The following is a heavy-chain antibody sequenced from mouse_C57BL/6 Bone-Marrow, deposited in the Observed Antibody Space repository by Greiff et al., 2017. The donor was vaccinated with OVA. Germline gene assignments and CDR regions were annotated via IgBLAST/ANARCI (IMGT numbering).Heavy chain of an antibody. V-gene: IGHV1-4*01. CDR2: IIPSSGYT. J-gene: IGHJ4*01. CDR3: ADAMDY. CDR1: CYTFTRFP. Sequence: VQPQQSGAEPARPGASVKMSCKASCYTFTRFPLHWVKQRPGQGPEWVGYIIPSSGYTTYNQKFKDKATVTADKSTSTAYMQLSRLTSEVAADYYCADAMDYWCQGTSVTVSS.